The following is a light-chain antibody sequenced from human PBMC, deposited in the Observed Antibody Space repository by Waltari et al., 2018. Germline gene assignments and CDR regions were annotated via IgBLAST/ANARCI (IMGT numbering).Light chain of an antibody. CDR1: QSVSNRW. V-gene: IGKV3-20*01. CDR2: SVS. Sequence: EIVLMQSPGTLSLSPGDRVTLSCRASQSVSNRWLAWYQQKPGQPPRLLIYSVSSRAPGIPSRFSGSGSGTDFNLTISRLEPDDFGIYYCHQYGSLPRTFGQGTRVE. J-gene: IGKJ1*01. CDR3: HQYGSLPRT.